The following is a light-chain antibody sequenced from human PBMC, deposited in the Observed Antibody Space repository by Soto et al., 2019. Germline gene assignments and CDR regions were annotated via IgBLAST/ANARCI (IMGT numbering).Light chain of an antibody. CDR3: QQRNTWPPIT. Sequence: EIVLTPSPVTLSLSPGERATLSCRASQSVRTYLAWYQVKPGQAPRLLISDASRRASGVPARFSGSGSGTDFTLTISSLEPEDVALYYCQQRNTWPPITFGQGTLLEIK. V-gene: IGKV3-11*01. J-gene: IGKJ5*01. CDR1: QSVRTY. CDR2: DAS.